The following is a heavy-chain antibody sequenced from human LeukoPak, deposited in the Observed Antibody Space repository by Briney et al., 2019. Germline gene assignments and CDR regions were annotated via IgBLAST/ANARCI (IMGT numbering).Heavy chain of an antibody. D-gene: IGHD3-16*01. V-gene: IGHV4-34*01. CDR2: INHSGST. CDR1: GGSFSGYY. CDR3: ARALGSFRDY. Sequence: NPSETLSLTCAIYGGSFSGYYLSWIRQPPGTGLEWIGQINHSGSTNYNPSLKSRVTISVDTSKNQFSLKMTSVTAADTAVYYCARALGSFRDYWGQGTLVTVSS. J-gene: IGHJ4*02.